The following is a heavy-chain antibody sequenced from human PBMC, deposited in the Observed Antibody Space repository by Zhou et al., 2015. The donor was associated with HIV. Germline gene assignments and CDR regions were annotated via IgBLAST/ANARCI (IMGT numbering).Heavy chain of an antibody. V-gene: IGHV1-69*06. CDR1: GDIFSNFA. Sequence: QVQLVQSGAEVKKPGSSVKVSCKTSGDIFSNFAVSWVRQGPGQGLEWMGGIIPIFGTTNYTEKFQDRLTIAADKLTTTVYMQLISLTSEDTAVFYCARDTGNTAMVRSPHYYYYGMDVWGQGTTVTVSS. CDR2: IIPIFGTT. J-gene: IGHJ6*02. D-gene: IGHD5-18*01. CDR3: ARDTGNTAMVRSPHYYYYGMDV.